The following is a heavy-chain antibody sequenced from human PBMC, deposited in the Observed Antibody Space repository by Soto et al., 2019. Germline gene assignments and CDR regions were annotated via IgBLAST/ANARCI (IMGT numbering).Heavy chain of an antibody. CDR3: ARDSIRGYSYDDDH. J-gene: IGHJ4*02. D-gene: IGHD5-18*01. CDR2: ISSSSSYI. CDR1: GFTFSTYS. V-gene: IGHV3-21*01. Sequence: EVQLVESGGGLVKPGGSLRLSCAASGFTFSTYSMNWVRQAPGKGLEWVSSISSSSSYIFYADSVKGRFIISRDNAKNSLYLQMNSLRAEDTAVYYCARDSIRGYSYDDDHWGQGTLVTVSS.